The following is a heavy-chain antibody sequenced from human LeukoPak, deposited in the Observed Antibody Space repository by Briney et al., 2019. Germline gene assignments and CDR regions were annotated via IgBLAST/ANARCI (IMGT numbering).Heavy chain of an antibody. CDR3: ARDPDGNNWFDP. CDR1: GGSISSYY. CDR2: IYYSGST. D-gene: IGHD1-14*01. J-gene: IGHJ5*02. Sequence: PSETLSLTCTVSGGSISSYYWSWIRQPPGKGLEWIAYIYYSGSTNYNPSLKSRVTISVDTSKNQFSLKLSPVTAADTAVYYCARDPDGNNWFDPWGQGTLVTVSS. V-gene: IGHV4-59*01.